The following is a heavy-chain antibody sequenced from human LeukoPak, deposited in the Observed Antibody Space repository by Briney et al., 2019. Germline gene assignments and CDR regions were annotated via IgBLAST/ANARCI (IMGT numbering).Heavy chain of an antibody. CDR2: IYPGDSDT. CDR3: ATFSVYFDY. Sequence: GASRQISCKGSGSRFTSYWIGWVRQMPGKGLEWMGIIYPGDSDTRYSPSFQGQVTISADKSISTAYLQWSSLKASDTAMYYCATFSVYFDYWGQGTLVTVSS. D-gene: IGHD3-10*01. J-gene: IGHJ4*02. CDR1: GSRFTSYW. V-gene: IGHV5-51*01.